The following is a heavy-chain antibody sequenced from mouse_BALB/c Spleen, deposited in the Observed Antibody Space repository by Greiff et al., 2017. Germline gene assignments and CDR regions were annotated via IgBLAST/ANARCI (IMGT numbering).Heavy chain of an antibody. J-gene: IGHJ4*01. V-gene: IGHV5-17*02. CDR2: ISSGSSII. D-gene: IGHD2-3*01. CDR3: ARSGDGYYLYAMDY. CDR1: GFTLSSFG. Sequence: ESGGGLVQPGGSRKLSCAAPGFTLSSFGMHWGRQAPEKGLEWVAYISSGSSIIHYADTVKGRFTISRDNPKNTLFLQMTSLRSEDTAMYYCARSGDGYYLYAMDYWGQGTSVTVSS.